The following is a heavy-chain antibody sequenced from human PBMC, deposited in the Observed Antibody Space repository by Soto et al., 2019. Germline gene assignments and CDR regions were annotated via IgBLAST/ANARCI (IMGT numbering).Heavy chain of an antibody. V-gene: IGHV3-15*01. D-gene: IGHD5-18*01. Sequence: ESGGGLVKPGGSLRLSCAASGFTFSNAWMSWVRQAPGKGLEWVGRIKSKTDGGTTDYAAPVKGRFTISRDDSKNTLYLQMNSLKTEDTAVYYCTTPPWDTAMWYYYGMDVWGQGTTVTVSS. CDR3: TTPPWDTAMWYYYGMDV. CDR1: GFTFSNAW. J-gene: IGHJ6*02. CDR2: IKSKTDGGTT.